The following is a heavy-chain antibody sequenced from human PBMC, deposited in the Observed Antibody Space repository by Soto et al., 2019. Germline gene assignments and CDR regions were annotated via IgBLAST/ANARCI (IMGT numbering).Heavy chain of an antibody. CDR3: TGLAYSGRYDY. Sequence: EVQLVESGGGLVQPGGSLKLSCAASGFTFSGSAMHWVHQASGKGLEWVGRIRSKTNSYATAYAASVKGRFTISRDDSKNTAYLQMNSLKTEDTAVYYCTGLAYSGRYDYWGQGTLVTVSS. D-gene: IGHD1-26*01. CDR2: IRSKTNSYAT. J-gene: IGHJ4*02. CDR1: GFTFSGSA. V-gene: IGHV3-73*02.